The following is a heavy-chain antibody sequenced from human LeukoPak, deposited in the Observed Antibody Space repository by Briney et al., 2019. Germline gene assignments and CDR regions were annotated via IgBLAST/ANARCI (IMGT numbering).Heavy chain of an antibody. CDR3: ARRPGASAYSSLDP. J-gene: IGHJ5*02. V-gene: IGHV4-34*01. CDR2: INHSGST. CDR1: GGSFSGYY. Sequence: SETLSLTCAVYGGSFSGYYWSWIRQPPGKGLEWIGEINHSGSTNYNPSLKSRVTISVDTSKNQFSLKLSSVTAADTAVYYCARRPGASAYSSLDPWGQGTLVTVSS. D-gene: IGHD5-18*01.